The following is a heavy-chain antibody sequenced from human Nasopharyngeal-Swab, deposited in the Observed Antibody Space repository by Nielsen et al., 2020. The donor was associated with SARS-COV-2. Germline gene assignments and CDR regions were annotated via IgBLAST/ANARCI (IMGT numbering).Heavy chain of an antibody. D-gene: IGHD6-13*01. J-gene: IGHJ4*02. Sequence: GESLKISCAASGFTVSNNYMSWVRQAPGKGLEWVSVIYSGGSTYYTDSVKGRFTISRDNSKNTLYLQMNSLRAEDTAVYYCAKATLYSSSWYLLNYYFDYWGQGTLVTVSS. V-gene: IGHV3-53*01. CDR2: IYSGGST. CDR1: GFTVSNNY. CDR3: AKATLYSSSWYLLNYYFDY.